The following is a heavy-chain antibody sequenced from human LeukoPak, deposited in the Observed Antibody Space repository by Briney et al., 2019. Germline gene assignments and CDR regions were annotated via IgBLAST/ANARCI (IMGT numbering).Heavy chain of an antibody. CDR3: ARDHSGWYD. Sequence: ASVKVSCKASGGTFISYAISWVRQAPGQGLEWMGRIIPIFGTANYAQKFQGRVTITTDESTSTAYMALSSLRSEDTAVYYCARDHSGWYDWGQGTLVTVSS. J-gene: IGHJ4*02. CDR1: GGTFISYA. CDR2: IIPIFGTA. V-gene: IGHV1-69*05. D-gene: IGHD6-19*01.